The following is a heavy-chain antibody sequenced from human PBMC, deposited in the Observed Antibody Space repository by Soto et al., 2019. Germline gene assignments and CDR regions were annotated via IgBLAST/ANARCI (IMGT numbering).Heavy chain of an antibody. D-gene: IGHD6-19*01. CDR3: ARALTSGGGYSSGRDGMDV. CDR2: IIPIFGTA. J-gene: IGHJ6*02. Sequence: QVQLVQSGAEVKKPGSSVKVSCKASGGTFSSYAISWVRQAPGQGLEWMGGIIPIFGTANYAQKFQGRVTITADKSTSTAYMELSSLRSEDTAVYYCARALTSGGGYSSGRDGMDVWGQGTTVTVSS. CDR1: GGTFSSYA. V-gene: IGHV1-69*06.